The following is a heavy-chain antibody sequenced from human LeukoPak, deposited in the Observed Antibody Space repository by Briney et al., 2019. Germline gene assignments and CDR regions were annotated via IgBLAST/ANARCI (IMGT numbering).Heavy chain of an antibody. CDR1: VSFMRTHF. CDR3: ARASPGMEYLDL. J-gene: IGHJ2*01. Sequence: PSETLSLTCSVYVSFMRTHFWNWIRQSPGKGLEWIGNIYYNGKTKYNPSLTSRLSISVDTAKKQFSLQLTSVTAADTAVYYCARASPGMEYLDLWGRGTLVTVSS. CDR2: IYYNGKT. V-gene: IGHV4-59*11. D-gene: IGHD2/OR15-2a*01.